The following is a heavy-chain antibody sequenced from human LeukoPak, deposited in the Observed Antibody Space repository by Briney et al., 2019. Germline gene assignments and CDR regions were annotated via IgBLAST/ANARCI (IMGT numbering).Heavy chain of an antibody. CDR3: ARVTLSGVIIRPGMDV. J-gene: IGHJ6*02. CDR1: GYNVRSYG. D-gene: IGHD3-10*01. Sequence: ASVKVSCKASGYNVRSYGFNWVRQAPGQGLEWMGWIMDYNANTKFAQKFQGRITLTTATSTSTAYMELRSLRSDDTAIYYCARVTLSGVIIRPGMDVWGQGTTVTVSS. V-gene: IGHV1-18*01. CDR2: IMDYNANT.